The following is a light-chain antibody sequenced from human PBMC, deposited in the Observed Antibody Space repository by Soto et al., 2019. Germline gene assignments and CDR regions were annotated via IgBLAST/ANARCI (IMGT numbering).Light chain of an antibody. CDR3: HQYNSYWT. CDR2: DAS. V-gene: IGKV1-5*01. CDR1: QSISTW. Sequence: DTQMTHSASTLSASVGDRVTITCRASQSISTWLAWYQHKPGKAPKVLIYDASNLESGVPSRFRGGGSGTEFTLTISSLKPDDFATYYCHQYNSYWTFGQGTKVDIK. J-gene: IGKJ1*01.